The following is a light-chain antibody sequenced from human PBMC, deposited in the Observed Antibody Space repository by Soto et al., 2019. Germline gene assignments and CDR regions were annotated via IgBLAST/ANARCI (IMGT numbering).Light chain of an antibody. CDR2: GSS. CDR3: QQYENSVPLT. Sequence: ETVMTQSPFTLSVSPGERATLSCSVIQSVDSRYFAWYQQKLGQAPRLLIYGSSNRATGIPDRFSGSGSGTDFTLTISRLEPEDFAVYHCQQYENSVPLTFGGGTKVDI. J-gene: IGKJ4*01. V-gene: IGKV3-20*01. CDR1: QSVDSRY.